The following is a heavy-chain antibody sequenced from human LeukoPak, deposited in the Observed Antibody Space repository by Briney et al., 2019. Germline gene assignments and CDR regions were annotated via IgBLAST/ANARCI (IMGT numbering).Heavy chain of an antibody. D-gene: IGHD3-22*01. CDR3: AREARDYYDSSGYYYMIDY. CDR1: GFTFSSYS. Sequence: PWGSLRLSCAASGFTFSSYSMNWVRQAPGKGLEWVSSISSSSSYIYYADSVKGRFTISRDNAKNSLYLQMNSLRAEDTAVYYCAREARDYYDSSGYYYMIDYWGQGTLVTVSS. J-gene: IGHJ4*02. V-gene: IGHV3-21*01. CDR2: ISSSSSYI.